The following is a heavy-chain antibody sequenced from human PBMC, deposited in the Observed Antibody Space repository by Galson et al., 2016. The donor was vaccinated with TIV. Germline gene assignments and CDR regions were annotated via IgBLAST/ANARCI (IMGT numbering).Heavy chain of an antibody. D-gene: IGHD2-21*02. Sequence: PALVKPTQTLTLTCTFSGFSLNTDGMCVNWIRQPPGKALEWLARIDWDDDIYYNTSLKTRLTISKDTSKNQVVFKMTNVDPTDTGTYYCARMVYGDYPPRFYFDSWGQGALVTVSS. CDR2: IDWDDDI. J-gene: IGHJ4*02. CDR3: ARMVYGDYPPRFYFDS. V-gene: IGHV2-70*11. CDR1: GFSLNTDGMC.